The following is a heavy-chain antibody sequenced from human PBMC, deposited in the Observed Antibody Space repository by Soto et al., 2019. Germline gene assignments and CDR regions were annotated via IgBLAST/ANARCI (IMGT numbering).Heavy chain of an antibody. J-gene: IGHJ3*02. D-gene: IGHD3-10*01. CDR3: AKEGGSGSYSAFVI. Sequence: PGGSLRLSCAASGFTFDDYAMHWVRQAPGKGLEWVSGISWNSGSIGYADSVKGRFTISRDNAKNSLYLQMNSLRAEDTALYYCAKEGGSGSYSAFVIWGQGTMVTVSS. V-gene: IGHV3-9*01. CDR2: ISWNSGSI. CDR1: GFTFDDYA.